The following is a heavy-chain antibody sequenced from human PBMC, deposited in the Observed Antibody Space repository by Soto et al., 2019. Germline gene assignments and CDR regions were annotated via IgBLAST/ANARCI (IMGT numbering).Heavy chain of an antibody. D-gene: IGHD5-18*01. V-gene: IGHV3-33*01. Sequence: LGLSCATSGFTFSKYGMHWVRQAPGKTLEWGAVIWYAGRKEYIVESVMGRFTISRDNSKNTLFLQMNSLRVEDTAVYYCARDPRSGDTPIHYFDYWGQGALVTVSS. J-gene: IGHJ4*02. CDR1: GFTFSKYG. CDR2: IWYAGRKE. CDR3: ARDPRSGDTPIHYFDY.